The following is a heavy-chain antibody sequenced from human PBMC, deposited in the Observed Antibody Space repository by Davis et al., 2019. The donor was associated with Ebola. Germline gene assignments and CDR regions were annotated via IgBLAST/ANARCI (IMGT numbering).Heavy chain of an antibody. CDR2: IWYDGSNK. V-gene: IGHV3-33*01. D-gene: IGHD3-9*01. Sequence: GESLKISCAASGFTFSSYGMHWVRQAPGKGLEWVAVIWYDGSNKYYADSVKGRFTISRDNSKNTLYLQMNSLRAEDTAVYYCARGYDILTGYPDYWGQGTLVTVSS. CDR3: ARGYDILTGYPDY. CDR1: GFTFSSYG. J-gene: IGHJ4*02.